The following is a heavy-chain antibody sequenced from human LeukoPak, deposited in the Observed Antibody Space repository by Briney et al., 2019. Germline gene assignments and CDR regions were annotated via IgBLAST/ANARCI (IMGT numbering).Heavy chain of an antibody. Sequence: GGSLRLSCAASGFTFDDYAMHWVRHAPGKGLEWVSAISWNSGSIGYADSVKGRFTISRDNAKNSLYLQMNSLRAEDTAVYYCASFEDTAMVVKEDYWGQGTLVTVSS. J-gene: IGHJ4*02. V-gene: IGHV3-9*01. CDR1: GFTFDDYA. D-gene: IGHD5-18*01. CDR2: ISWNSGSI. CDR3: ASFEDTAMVVKEDY.